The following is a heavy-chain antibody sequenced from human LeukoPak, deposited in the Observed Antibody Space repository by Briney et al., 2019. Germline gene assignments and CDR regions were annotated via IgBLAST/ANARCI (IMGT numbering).Heavy chain of an antibody. V-gene: IGHV3-7*01. CDR3: ARELGHYYDSSGYFDY. D-gene: IGHD3-22*01. CDR1: GFTFSSYW. J-gene: IGHJ4*02. CDR2: IKQDGSEK. Sequence: PGGSLRLSCAASGFTFSSYWMSWVRQAPGKGLEWVANIKQDGSEKYYVDSVKGRFTISRDNAKNSLYLQMNSLRAEDTAVYYCARELGHYYDSSGYFDYWGQGTLVTVSS.